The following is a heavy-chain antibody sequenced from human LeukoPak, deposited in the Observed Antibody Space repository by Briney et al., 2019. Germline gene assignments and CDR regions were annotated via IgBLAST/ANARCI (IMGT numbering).Heavy chain of an antibody. CDR2: ISSSSNTI. J-gene: IGHJ4*02. V-gene: IGHV3-48*02. CDR1: GFTFSSYS. D-gene: IGHD5-12*01. Sequence: GGSLRLSCAASGFTFSSYSMNWVRQAPGKGLEWVSYISSSSNTIYYADSVKGRFTISRDNAKNSLYLQMNSLRDEDTAVYYCARDILTRQAYSGYDNWGQGTLVTVSS. CDR3: ARDILTRQAYSGYDN.